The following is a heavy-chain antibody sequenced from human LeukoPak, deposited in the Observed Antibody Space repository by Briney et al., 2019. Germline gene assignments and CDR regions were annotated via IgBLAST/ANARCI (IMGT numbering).Heavy chain of an antibody. Sequence: GGSLRLSCAASGFTFSSYAMSWVRQAPGKGLEWVSAINGSGGSTYYADSVKGRFTISRDNSKNTLYLQMNSLRAEDTAVYYCAKGDGITIFGVVMNWGEGSLVTVSS. CDR3: AKGDGITIFGVVMN. J-gene: IGHJ4*02. D-gene: IGHD3-3*01. CDR1: GFTFSSYA. V-gene: IGHV3-23*01. CDR2: INGSGGST.